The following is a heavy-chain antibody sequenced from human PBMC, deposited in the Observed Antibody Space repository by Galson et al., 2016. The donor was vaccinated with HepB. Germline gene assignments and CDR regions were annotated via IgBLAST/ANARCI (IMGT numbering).Heavy chain of an antibody. J-gene: IGHJ3*01. CDR1: GFTFRDYG. CDR3: ARDDTPEAFDL. CDR2: IRYDGSRK. Sequence: SLRLSCAASGFTFRDYGMHWVRQAPGKGLEWVAVIRYDGSRKYYGDSVNGRFTVSRDNPKNTLSLQMNNLRAEDTAIYYCARDDTPEAFDLWGQGTVVTVSS. V-gene: IGHV3-33*01. D-gene: IGHD2-2*02.